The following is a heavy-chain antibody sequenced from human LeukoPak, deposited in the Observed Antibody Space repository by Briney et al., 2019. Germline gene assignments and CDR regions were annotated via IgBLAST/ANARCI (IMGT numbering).Heavy chain of an antibody. CDR1: GYTFTIYD. Sequence: ASVKVSCKASGYTFTIYDISWVRQAPGQGLEWMGWISGYNGNTNYAQKLQGRVTLTTDTSTSTAYMELRSLRSGDTAVYYCARNSGYDYGYWGQGTRVTVSS. CDR2: ISGYNGNT. J-gene: IGHJ4*02. V-gene: IGHV1-18*01. CDR3: ARNSGYDYGY. D-gene: IGHD5-12*01.